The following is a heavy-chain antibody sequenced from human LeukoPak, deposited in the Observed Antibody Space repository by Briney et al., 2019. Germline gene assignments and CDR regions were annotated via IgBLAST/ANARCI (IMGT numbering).Heavy chain of an antibody. V-gene: IGHV3-21*01. CDR3: ASHYGSGSYFFDY. Sequence: GRSLRLSCAASGFTFSSYSMNWVRQAPGKGLEWVSSISSSSSYIYYADSVKGRFTISRDNAKNSLYLQMNSLSAEDTAVYYCASHYGSGSYFFDYWGQGTLVTVSS. CDR2: ISSSSSYI. J-gene: IGHJ4*02. CDR1: GFTFSSYS. D-gene: IGHD3-10*01.